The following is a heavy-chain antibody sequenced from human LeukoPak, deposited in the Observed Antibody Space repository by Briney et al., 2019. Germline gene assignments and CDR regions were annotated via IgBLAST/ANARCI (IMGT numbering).Heavy chain of an antibody. CDR1: GFTFSSYA. V-gene: IGHV3-30-3*01. Sequence: GGSLRLSCAASGFTFSSYAMHWVRQAPGKGLEWVAVISYDGSNKYYADSVKGRFTISRDNSKNTLYLQMNSLRAEDTAVYYCGREAEYYFDYWGQGTLVTVSS. CDR2: ISYDGSNK. CDR3: GREAEYYFDY. J-gene: IGHJ4*02.